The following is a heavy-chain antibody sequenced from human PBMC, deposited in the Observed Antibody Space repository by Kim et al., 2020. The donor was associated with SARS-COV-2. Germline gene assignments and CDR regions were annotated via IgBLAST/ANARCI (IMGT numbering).Heavy chain of an antibody. CDR3: ASQYSSGWYPLSYYYGMDV. Sequence: GGSLRLSCTASGFTFSSYAMNWVRQAPGKGLEWVSYISSSGSTIYYADSVKGRFTISRDNAKNSLYLQMNSLRAEDTAVYYCASQYSSGWYPLSYYYGMDVWGQGTTVTASS. J-gene: IGHJ6*02. CDR2: ISSSGSTI. D-gene: IGHD6-19*01. V-gene: IGHV3-48*03. CDR1: GFTFSSYA.